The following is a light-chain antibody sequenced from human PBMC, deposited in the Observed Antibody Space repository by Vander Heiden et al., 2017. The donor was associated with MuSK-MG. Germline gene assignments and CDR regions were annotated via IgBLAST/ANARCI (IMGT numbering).Light chain of an antibody. V-gene: IGKV1-5*03. CDR1: QSMSSW. J-gene: IGKJ1*01. CDR3: QQDNSYSWT. Sequence: DIQMTQSPSTLSASVGDRVTITCRASQSMSSWLAWYQQKPGKAPKLLIYKASSLESGVPSRFSGSGSGTEFTLTISSLQPDDFATYYCQQDNSYSWTFGQGTKVEIK. CDR2: KAS.